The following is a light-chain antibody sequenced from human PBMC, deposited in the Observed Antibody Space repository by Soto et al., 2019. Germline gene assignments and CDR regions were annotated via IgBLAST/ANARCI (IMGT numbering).Light chain of an antibody. CDR2: EVN. V-gene: IGLV2-14*01. CDR1: YSDIGAYNF. Sequence: QSALTQPASVSGSPGQSITISCTGTYSDIGAYNFVSWYKHHPGKAPKLIIYEVNNRPSGVSNRFSGSKSGNTASLSISDLQAEDEADYYCSSYTSVSIVVVFGGGTKVTVL. CDR3: SSYTSVSIVVV. J-gene: IGLJ2*01.